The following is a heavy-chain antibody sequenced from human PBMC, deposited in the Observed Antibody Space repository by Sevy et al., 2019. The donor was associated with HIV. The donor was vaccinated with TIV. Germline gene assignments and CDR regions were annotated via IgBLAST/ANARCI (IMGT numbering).Heavy chain of an antibody. Sequence: SETLSLTCTVSGGSISSSSYYWGWIRQPPGKGLEWIGSIYYSGGTYYNPSLKSRVTISVDTSKNQFSLKLGSVTAADTAVYYCARRVGAYGGKRRGNYYYYYMDVWGKGTTVTVSS. CDR1: GGSISSSSYY. CDR2: IYYSGGT. J-gene: IGHJ6*03. D-gene: IGHD4-17*01. V-gene: IGHV4-39*01. CDR3: ARRVGAYGGKRRGNYYYYYMDV.